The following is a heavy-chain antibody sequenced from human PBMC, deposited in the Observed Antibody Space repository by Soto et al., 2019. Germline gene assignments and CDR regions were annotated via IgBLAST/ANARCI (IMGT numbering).Heavy chain of an antibody. CDR3: ATEPIYSNDGSGYYPLGH. D-gene: IGHD3-22*01. CDR1: GYSFATYG. J-gene: IGHJ4*02. CDR2: ISAHNGDT. Sequence: ASVKVSCKASGYSFATYGFSWVRQAPGQGLECVGWISAHNGDTHYSQKFQGRVTLTTDTSTNTGYMELRSLTSDDTAVYFCATEPIYSNDGSGYYPLGHWGQGTLVIVSS. V-gene: IGHV1-18*04.